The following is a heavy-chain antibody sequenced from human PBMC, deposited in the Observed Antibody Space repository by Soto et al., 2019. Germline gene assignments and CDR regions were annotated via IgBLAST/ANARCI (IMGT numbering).Heavy chain of an antibody. D-gene: IGHD1-26*01. J-gene: IGHJ6*03. CDR2: ISAYNGNT. CDR1: GYTFTSYG. Sequence: ASVKVSCKASGYTFTSYGISWVRQAPGQGLEWMGWISAYNGNTNYAQKLQGRVTMTTDTSTSTAYMELRSLRSDDTAVYYCARDRSLASRNYYWGGTYYYYYMDVWGKGTTVTVSS. CDR3: ARDRSLASRNYYWGGTYYYYYMDV. V-gene: IGHV1-18*01.